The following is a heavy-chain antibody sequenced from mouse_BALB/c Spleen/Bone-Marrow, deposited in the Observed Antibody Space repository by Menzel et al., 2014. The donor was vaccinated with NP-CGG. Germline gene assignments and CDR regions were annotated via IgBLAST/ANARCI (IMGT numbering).Heavy chain of an antibody. CDR3: ARDSSGYFDY. CDR2: ISSGGSYT. CDR1: GFTFSYYG. V-gene: IGHV5-9-4*01. Sequence: EVQLVESGGGLVKPGGSLKLSCAASGFTFSYYGMSWVRQSPEKRLEWVAEISSGGSYTYYPDTVTGRFTISRDNAKNTLYLEMSSLRFEDTAMYYCARDSSGYFDYWGQGTTLTVSS. J-gene: IGHJ2*01. D-gene: IGHD3-1*01.